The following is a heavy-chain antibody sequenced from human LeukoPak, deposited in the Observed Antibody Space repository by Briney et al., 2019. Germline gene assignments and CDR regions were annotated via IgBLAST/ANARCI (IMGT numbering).Heavy chain of an antibody. CDR3: ARGRGSSSWDDYYYYYMDV. CDR1: GFSFSSYG. J-gene: IGHJ6*03. V-gene: IGHV3-23*01. D-gene: IGHD6-13*01. Sequence: PGGTLRLSCAASGFSFSSYGMSWVRQAPGKGLEWISAITGSGGTTYYADSVEGRFTISRDNAKNSLYLQMNSLRAEDTAVYYCARGRGSSSWDDYYYYYMDVWGKGTTVTISS. CDR2: ITGSGGTT.